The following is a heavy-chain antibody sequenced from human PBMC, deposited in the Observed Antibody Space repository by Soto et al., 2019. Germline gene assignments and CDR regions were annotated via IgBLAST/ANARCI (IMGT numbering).Heavy chain of an antibody. V-gene: IGHV3-21*01. D-gene: IGHD5-12*01. Sequence: EVHLVESGGGLVKSGGSLRLSCAASGFSFSTYSMYWVRQAPGKGLEWVSSISGSSRSIYYADSLKGRFTISRDNAKNSLYLQMDSLRVEDTAVYFCARDSGYDAATLEYWCQGTLVTVSS. CDR1: GFSFSTYS. CDR2: ISGSSRSI. CDR3: ARDSGYDAATLEY. J-gene: IGHJ4*02.